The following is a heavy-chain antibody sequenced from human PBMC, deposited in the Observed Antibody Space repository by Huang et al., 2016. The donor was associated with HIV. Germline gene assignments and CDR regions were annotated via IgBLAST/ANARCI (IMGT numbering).Heavy chain of an antibody. CDR1: GVTFSSYG. Sequence: QVQLVESGGGVVQPGRSLRISCAAFGVTFSSYGMHWVRQAPGKGLEWVEVIAYEAKTKYYADSVKGRFSISRDNSKTTVYLQLNSLRVEDTAVYYCAKGGSAAAVLDFWGQGTLVTVSS. V-gene: IGHV3-30*18. CDR2: IAYEAKTK. CDR3: AKGGSAAAVLDF. D-gene: IGHD6-13*01. J-gene: IGHJ4*02.